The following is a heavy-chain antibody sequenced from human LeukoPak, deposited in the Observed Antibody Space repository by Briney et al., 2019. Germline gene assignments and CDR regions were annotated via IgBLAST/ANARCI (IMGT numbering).Heavy chain of an antibody. CDR1: GGSLSSGDYY. CDR2: IYYSGST. V-gene: IGHV4-30-4*01. J-gene: IGHJ4*02. Sequence: SETLSLTCTVSGGSLSSGDYYWSWIRQPPGKGLEWIGYIYYSGSTYYNPSLKSRVTMSVDTSKNQFSLKLSSVTAADTAVYYCARELTYADYWGQGTLVTVSS. CDR3: ARELTYADY. D-gene: IGHD4/OR15-4a*01.